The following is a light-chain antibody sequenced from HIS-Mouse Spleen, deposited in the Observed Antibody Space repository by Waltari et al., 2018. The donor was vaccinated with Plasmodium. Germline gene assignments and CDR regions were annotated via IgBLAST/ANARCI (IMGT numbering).Light chain of an antibody. CDR1: AFPKQY. CDR3: QSADSSGTYV. J-gene: IGLJ1*01. CDR2: KDS. Sequence: SYELTQPPSVSVSPGQTARITCSGAAFPKQYAYWYQQKPGQAPGLVIYKDSERPSGIPERFSGSSSGTTVTLTISGVQAEDEADYYCQSADSSGTYVFGTGTKVTVL. V-gene: IGLV3-25*03.